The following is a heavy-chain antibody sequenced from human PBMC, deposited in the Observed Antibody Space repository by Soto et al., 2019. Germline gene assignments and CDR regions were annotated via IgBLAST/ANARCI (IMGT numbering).Heavy chain of an antibody. J-gene: IGHJ5*02. CDR1: GDSIMSSSYN. Sequence: QLQLQESGPGLVDPSETLSLTCIVSGDSIMSSSYNWGWIRQSPGKGLEWIGSIFYSGSTYYNPSLKSRAIVSLDMSKNHFSLKLSSVNDADTAIYYCARHLRDDAWFDPWGQGSLVTVSS. CDR3: ARHLRDDAWFDP. V-gene: IGHV4-39*01. CDR2: IFYSGST.